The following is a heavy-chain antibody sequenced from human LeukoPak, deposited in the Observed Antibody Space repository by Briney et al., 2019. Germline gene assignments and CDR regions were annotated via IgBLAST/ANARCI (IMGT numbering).Heavy chain of an antibody. D-gene: IGHD3-22*01. J-gene: IGHJ4*02. CDR3: ARSHYYYDSSGYYVY. V-gene: IGHV1-2*02. CDR1: GGTFSSYA. CDR2: INPNSGGT. Sequence: ASVKVSCKASGGTFSSYAISWVRQAPGQGLEWMGWINPNSGGTNYAQKFQGRVTMTRDTSISTAYMELSGLRSDDTAVYYCARSHYYYDSSGYYVYWGQGTLVTVSS.